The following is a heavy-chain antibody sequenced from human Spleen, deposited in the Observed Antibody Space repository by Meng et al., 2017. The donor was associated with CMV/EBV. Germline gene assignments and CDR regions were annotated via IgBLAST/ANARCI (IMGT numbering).Heavy chain of an antibody. D-gene: IGHD4-17*01. CDR2: VGDENGDR. CDR1: GDNCECYG. CDR3: ARAGAAVTTNFDF. Sequence: KASGDNCECYGSAWGRQAPEHWVKWVGWVGDENGDRSYEQKFQGRVNVTADTFTNTAYMEMRSLRSDDSAMYYCARAGAAVTTNFDFWGQGTLVTVSS. V-gene: IGHV1-18*01. J-gene: IGHJ4*02.